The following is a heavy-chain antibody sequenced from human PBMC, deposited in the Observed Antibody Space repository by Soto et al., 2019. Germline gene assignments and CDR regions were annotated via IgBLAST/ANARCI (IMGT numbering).Heavy chain of an antibody. CDR3: AKAPNNYASHFDH. J-gene: IGHJ4*01. Sequence: EVRLLESGGTLVQPGGSLRLSCEASGFSFSSYAMSWVRQAPGKGLEWVSVISGSGGSTYYADSVKGRFTISRDKSKNKLYLQMTSLRAEDAAVYYCAKAPNNYASHFDHWRHGTLVTVSS. V-gene: IGHV3-23*01. D-gene: IGHD2-2*01. CDR1: GFSFSSYA. CDR2: ISGSGGST.